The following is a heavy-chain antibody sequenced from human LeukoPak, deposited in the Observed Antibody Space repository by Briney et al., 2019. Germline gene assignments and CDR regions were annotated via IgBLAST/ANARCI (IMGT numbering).Heavy chain of an antibody. CDR1: AFTFNNYG. D-gene: IGHD3-10*01. Sequence: PEGSLRLSCAASAFTFNNYGMHWVRQAPGEGLEWVAFIRFDGSNKYYIDSVKGRFTISRDNSKNTLYLQMNSLRAEDTAVYYCAKIRGAIDYWGQGTLVTVSS. CDR2: IRFDGSNK. CDR3: AKIRGAIDY. V-gene: IGHV3-30*02. J-gene: IGHJ4*02.